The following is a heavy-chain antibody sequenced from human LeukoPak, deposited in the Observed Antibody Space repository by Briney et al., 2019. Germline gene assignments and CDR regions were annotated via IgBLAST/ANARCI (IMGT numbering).Heavy chain of an antibody. V-gene: IGHV3-23*01. CDR3: AKVVGITIFGVADY. J-gene: IGHJ4*02. D-gene: IGHD3-3*01. CDR2: ISGSGGST. Sequence: PGGSLRLSCAASGFTFSSYDMSWVRQAPGKGLEWVSAISGSGGSTYYADSVKGRFTISRDNSRNTLHLQMNSLRAEDTAVYYCAKVVGITIFGVADYWGQGTLVTVSS. CDR1: GFTFSSYD.